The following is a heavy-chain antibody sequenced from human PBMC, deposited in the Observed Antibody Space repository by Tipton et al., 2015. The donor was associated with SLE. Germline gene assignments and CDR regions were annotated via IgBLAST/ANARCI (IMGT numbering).Heavy chain of an antibody. CDR3: ARGEFSSGSLYWYFDL. CDR2: YSVKS. V-gene: IGHV4-31*03. J-gene: IGHJ2*01. CDR1: GGSISRGGYY. Sequence: TLSLTCTVSGGSISRGGYYWSWIRQHSGKGLEWDGYYSVKSYYNPSLKSGVTISVDTSKNQFSLKLSSVTAADTAVYYCARGEFSSGSLYWYFDLWGRGTLATVSS. D-gene: IGHD1-26*01.